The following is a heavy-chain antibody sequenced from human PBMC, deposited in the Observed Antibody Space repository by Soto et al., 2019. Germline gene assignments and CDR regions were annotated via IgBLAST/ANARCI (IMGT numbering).Heavy chain of an antibody. CDR2: INHSGST. CDR3: ARAARLRQTDY. V-gene: IGHV4-34*01. CDR1: GGSFSGYY. D-gene: IGHD2-21*01. J-gene: IGHJ4*02. Sequence: SETLSLTCAVYGGSFSGYYWSWIRQPPGKGLEWIGEINHSGSTNYNPSLKSRVTISVDTSKNQFSLKLSSVTAADTAVYYCARAARLRQTDYWGQGTLVTVS.